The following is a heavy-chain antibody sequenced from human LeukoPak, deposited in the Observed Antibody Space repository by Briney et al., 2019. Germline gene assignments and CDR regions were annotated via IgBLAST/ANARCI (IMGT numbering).Heavy chain of an antibody. D-gene: IGHD1-26*01. J-gene: IGHJ5*01. V-gene: IGHV3-21*04. Sequence: PGGSLRLSCAASGFSFTSYWMHWVRQAPGKGLEWVSSISSSSSYIYYADSVKGRFTISRDNAKNSLYLQMNSLRAEDTAVYYCARASGSYWWFDSWGQGTLVTVSS. CDR1: GFSFTSYW. CDR3: ARASGSYWWFDS. CDR2: ISSSSSYI.